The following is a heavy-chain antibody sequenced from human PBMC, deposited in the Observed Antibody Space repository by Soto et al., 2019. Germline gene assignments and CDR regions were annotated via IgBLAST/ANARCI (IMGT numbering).Heavy chain of an antibody. J-gene: IGHJ4*02. D-gene: IGHD3-3*01. CDR1: GFPFSSYA. Sequence: GGSLRLSCEGSGFPFSSYAIHWVRQTPGKGLEWVAVISYDGSITYYSDSVKGRFTISRDTPTNTVYLQLNGLRGDDTAVYYCARHPSDIWSGYSTYFDYWGQGTLVTVYS. V-gene: IGHV3-30-3*01. CDR2: ISYDGSIT. CDR3: ARHPSDIWSGYSTYFDY.